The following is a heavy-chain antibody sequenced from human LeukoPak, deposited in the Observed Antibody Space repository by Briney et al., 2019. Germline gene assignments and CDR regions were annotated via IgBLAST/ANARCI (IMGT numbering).Heavy chain of an antibody. V-gene: IGHV4-38-2*01. CDR2: IYHSGST. J-gene: IGHJ5*02. CDR3: ARAGGNRFDP. CDR1: GYSISSGYY. Sequence: SETLSLTCAVSGYSISSGYYWGWIRQPPGKGLEWIGNIYHSGSTYYNPSLKSRVTISVDTSKNQFSLKLTSVTAADTAVYYCARAGGNRFDPWGQGILVTVSS. D-gene: IGHD3-10*01.